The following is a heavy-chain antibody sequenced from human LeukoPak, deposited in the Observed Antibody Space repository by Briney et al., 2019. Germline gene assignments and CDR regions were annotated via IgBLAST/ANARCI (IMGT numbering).Heavy chain of an antibody. CDR1: GFTFSSYA. V-gene: IGHV3-23*01. CDR2: ISGSGGST. CDR3: AKSSTYSGSLIDY. Sequence: GSLRLSCAACGFTFSSYAMSWVRQAPGKGLEWVSSISGSGGSTYYADSVKGRFTISRDNSKNTLYLQVNSLRAEDTAVYYCAKSSTYSGSLIDYWGQGTLVSVSS. D-gene: IGHD1-26*01. J-gene: IGHJ4*02.